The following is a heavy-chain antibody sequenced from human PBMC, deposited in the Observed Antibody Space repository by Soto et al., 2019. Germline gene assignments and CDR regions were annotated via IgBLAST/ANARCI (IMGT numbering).Heavy chain of an antibody. CDR3: ARLNGYCISTNCNGYYGMDV. D-gene: IGHD2-2*01. V-gene: IGHV4-39*01. Sequence: SKTLSLTCTVSGGSVSSSSYSWGWIRQPPGKGLEWIGTIYSSENTYYNPSLMSRVTISVDTSKNQFSLKLSSVTAADTAVYYCARLNGYCISTNCNGYYGMDVWGQGTTVTVS. J-gene: IGHJ6*02. CDR2: IYSSENT. CDR1: GGSVSSSSYS.